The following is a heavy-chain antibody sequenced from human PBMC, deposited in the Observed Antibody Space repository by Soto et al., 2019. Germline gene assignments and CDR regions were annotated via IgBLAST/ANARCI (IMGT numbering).Heavy chain of an antibody. CDR1: GFTFSSYA. Sequence: SLTLSSAASGFTFSSYAMHWVRQPPGKGLEWVAVISYDGSNTYYAASVKGRFTNSRDNSKNTLYLQMNSLRAEDTAVYYCARDYDSSGYYRFYYYYYGMDVWGQGTTVTVSS. D-gene: IGHD3-22*01. V-gene: IGHV3-30-3*01. CDR3: ARDYDSSGYYRFYYYYYGMDV. CDR2: ISYDGSNT. J-gene: IGHJ6*02.